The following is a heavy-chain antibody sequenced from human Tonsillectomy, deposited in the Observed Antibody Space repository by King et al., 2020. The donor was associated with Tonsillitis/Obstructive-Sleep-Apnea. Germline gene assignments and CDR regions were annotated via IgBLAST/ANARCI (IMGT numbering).Heavy chain of an antibody. CDR1: GFTFDDYT. Sequence: VQLVESGGVVVQPGGSLRLSCAASGFTFDDYTMHWVRQAPGKGLEWVSLISWDGGSTYYADSVKGRFTISRDNSKNSLYLQMNSPRTEDTALYYCAKADYYNYYMDVWGKGTTVTVSS. V-gene: IGHV3-43*01. CDR2: ISWDGGST. J-gene: IGHJ6*03. CDR3: AKADYYNYYMDV.